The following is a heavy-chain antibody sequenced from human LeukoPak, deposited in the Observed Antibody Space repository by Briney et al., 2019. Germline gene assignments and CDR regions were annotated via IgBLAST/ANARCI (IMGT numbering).Heavy chain of an antibody. J-gene: IGHJ4*02. D-gene: IGHD6-6*01. CDR1: GGSFSGYY. CDR2: IYYSGST. CDR3: ARQKYSSSSGYYFDY. Sequence: PSETLSLTCAVYGGSFSGYYWSWIRQPPGKGLEWIGYIYYSGSTNYNPSLKSRVTISVDTSKNQFSLKLSSVTAADTAVYYCARQKYSSSSGYYFDYWGQGTLVTVSS. V-gene: IGHV4-59*01.